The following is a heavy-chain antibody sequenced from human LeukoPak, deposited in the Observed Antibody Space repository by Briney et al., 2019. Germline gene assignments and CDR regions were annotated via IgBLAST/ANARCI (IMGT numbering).Heavy chain of an antibody. Sequence: PGGSLRLSCAASGFTFSSYWMSWVRQAPGKGLEWVANIKQDGSEKYYVDSVKGRFTISRDNSKNTLYLQMGSLRAEDMAVYYCARGGYCSGGSCYFFDYWGQGTLVTVSS. D-gene: IGHD2-15*01. J-gene: IGHJ4*02. CDR3: ARGGYCSGGSCYFFDY. CDR2: IKQDGSEK. V-gene: IGHV3-7*01. CDR1: GFTFSSYW.